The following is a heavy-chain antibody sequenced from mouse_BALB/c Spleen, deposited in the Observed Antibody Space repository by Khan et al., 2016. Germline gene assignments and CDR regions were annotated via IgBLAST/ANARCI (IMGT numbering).Heavy chain of an antibody. Sequence: QVQLKQSGPGLVAPSQSLSITCTVSGFLLFGYGVNWVRQPPGKGLEWLGMIWGDGTTDYNSALKSRLNISKDNSKSQVFLKMNSLQTDDTARYYCARDGWGYYAMDYWGQGTSVTVSS. J-gene: IGHJ4*01. CDR3: ARDGWGYYAMDY. V-gene: IGHV2-6-7*01. CDR2: IWGDGTT. D-gene: IGHD2-2*01. CDR1: GFLLFGYG.